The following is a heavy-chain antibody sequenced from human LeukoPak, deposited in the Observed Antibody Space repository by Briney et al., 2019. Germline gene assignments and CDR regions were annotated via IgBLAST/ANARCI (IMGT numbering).Heavy chain of an antibody. CDR2: ISYDGSNK. CDR1: GFTFSSYA. CDR3: ASPSGGNRYYFDY. J-gene: IGHJ4*02. D-gene: IGHD4-23*01. Sequence: GRSLRLSCAASGFTFSSYAMHWVRQAPGKGLEWVAVISYDGSNKYYADSVKGRFTICRDNSKNTLYLQMNSLRAEDTAVYYCASPSGGNRYYFDYWGQGTLVTVSS. V-gene: IGHV3-30*04.